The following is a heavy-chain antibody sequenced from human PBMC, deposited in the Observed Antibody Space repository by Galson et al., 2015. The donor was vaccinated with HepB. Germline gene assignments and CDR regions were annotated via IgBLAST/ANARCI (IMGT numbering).Heavy chain of an antibody. J-gene: IGHJ6*02. CDR2: TYYRSKWSN. CDR3: ARDANNYYHYGMDV. D-gene: IGHD2/OR15-2a*01. CDR1: GDSVSSNSAT. V-gene: IGHV6-1*01. Sequence: CAISGDSVSSNSATWNWIRQSPSRGLEWLGRTYYRSKWSNDYAVSVKSRITINPDTSKNEFSLQLSSVTPEDTAVYHCARDANNYYHYGMDVWGQGTTVTVSS.